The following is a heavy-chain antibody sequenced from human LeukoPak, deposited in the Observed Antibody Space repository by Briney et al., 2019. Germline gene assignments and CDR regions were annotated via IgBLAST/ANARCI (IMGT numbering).Heavy chain of an antibody. Sequence: GGSLRLSCAASGLTFSSYSMHWVRQAPGKGPEFVSVIGGGGVTTFYADSVKDRFTISRDNSKNTLYLEMGSLRAEDMAVYYCAREGGGSGLWYYDLWGRGTLVTVSS. CDR1: GLTFSSYS. CDR3: AREGGGSGLWYYDL. CDR2: IGGGGVTT. J-gene: IGHJ2*01. V-gene: IGHV3-64*02. D-gene: IGHD1-26*01.